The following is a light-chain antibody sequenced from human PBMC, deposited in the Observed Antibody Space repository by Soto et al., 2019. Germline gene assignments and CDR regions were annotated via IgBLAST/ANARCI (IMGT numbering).Light chain of an antibody. CDR2: GVS. CDR1: QSVSSD. CDR3: QQYNNWPPIT. J-gene: IGKJ5*01. Sequence: EIVMTQSPANLSASPGERATLSCRASQSVSSDLAWYQQKPGQAPRLLIYGVSTRATGIPARFSGSGSGTEFTLTISRLQSEDFAVYYCQQYNNWPPITFGQGTRLEIK. V-gene: IGKV3-15*01.